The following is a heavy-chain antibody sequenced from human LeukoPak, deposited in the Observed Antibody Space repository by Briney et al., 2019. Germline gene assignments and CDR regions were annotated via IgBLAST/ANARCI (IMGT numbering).Heavy chain of an antibody. D-gene: IGHD1-7*01. V-gene: IGHV4-4*09. CDR3: ASSYNWNYGGAFDI. Sequence: PSETLSLTCTVSGGSISSYYWSWIRQPPGKGLEWIGYIYTSGSTNYNPSLKSRVTISVDTSKNQFSLKLSSVTAADTAVYYCASSYNWNYGGAFDIWGQGTMVIVSS. CDR1: GGSISSYY. CDR2: IYTSGST. J-gene: IGHJ3*02.